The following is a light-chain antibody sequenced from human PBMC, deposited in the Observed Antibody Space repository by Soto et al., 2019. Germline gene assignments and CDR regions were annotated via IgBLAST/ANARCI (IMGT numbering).Light chain of an antibody. V-gene: IGKV1-33*01. J-gene: IGKJ3*01. CDR2: GAS. Sequence: DIQMTQSPSSLSASVGDRVTITCQASQDIRKYLNWYQQKPGRAPKLLIYGASNLETGVPSRFSGSGYGTDFTFTIRSLQPEDIATYFCQHYDNLPPFTFGPGTKVAIK. CDR3: QHYDNLPPFT. CDR1: QDIRKY.